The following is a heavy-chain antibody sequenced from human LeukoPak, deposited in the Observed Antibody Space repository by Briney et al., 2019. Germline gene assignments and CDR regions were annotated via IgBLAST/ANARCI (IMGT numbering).Heavy chain of an antibody. J-gene: IGHJ6*02. CDR1: GFTFSSYW. CDR2: INSDGSST. D-gene: IGHD5-12*01. V-gene: IGHV3-74*01. CDR3: ARRGSGYDAAPTGMDA. Sequence: GGSLRLSCAASGFTFSSYWMHWVRQAPGKGLVWVSRINSDGSSTSYADSVKGRFTISRDNAKNTLYLRMNSLRAEDTAVYYCARRGSGYDAAPTGMDAWGQGTTVTVSS.